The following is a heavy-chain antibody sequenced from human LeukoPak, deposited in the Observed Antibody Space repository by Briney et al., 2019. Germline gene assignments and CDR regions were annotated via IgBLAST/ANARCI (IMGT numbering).Heavy chain of an antibody. Sequence: PGGSLRLSCAASGFTFSNYWMYWVRQAPGKGLVWVSRINSDGSSTLYEDSVRGRFTISRDNARNTLYLQMNSLRAEDTAVYYCARVYLSQQLVPGLDYWGQGTLVTVSS. CDR1: GFTFSNYW. CDR2: INSDGSST. CDR3: ARVYLSQQLVPGLDY. V-gene: IGHV3-74*01. D-gene: IGHD6-13*01. J-gene: IGHJ4*02.